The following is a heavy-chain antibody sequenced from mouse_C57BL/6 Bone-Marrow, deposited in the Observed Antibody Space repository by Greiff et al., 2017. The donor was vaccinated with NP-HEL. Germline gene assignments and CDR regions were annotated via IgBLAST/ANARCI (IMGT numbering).Heavy chain of an antibody. CDR2: IWRGGST. D-gene: IGHD1-1*01. Sequence: QVQLKESGPGLVQPSQSLSITCTVSGFSLTSYGVHWVRQSPGKGLEWLGVIWRGGSTDYNAAFMSRLSITEDNSKSQVFFKMNSLQADDTAIYYCAKPRSSYWYFDVWGTGTTVTVSS. J-gene: IGHJ1*03. CDR1: GFSLTSYG. V-gene: IGHV2-5*01. CDR3: AKPRSSYWYFDV.